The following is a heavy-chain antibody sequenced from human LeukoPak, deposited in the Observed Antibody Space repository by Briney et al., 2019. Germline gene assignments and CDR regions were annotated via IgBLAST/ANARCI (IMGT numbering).Heavy chain of an antibody. D-gene: IGHD6-19*01. V-gene: IGHV1-69*04. CDR3: ASGQWLGEHAFDI. J-gene: IGHJ3*02. Sequence: SVKVSCKASGGTFSSYAISWVRQAPGQGLEWMGRIIPILGIANYAQKFQGRVTITADKSTSTAYMELSSLRSEDTAVYYCASGQWLGEHAFDIWGQGTMVTVSS. CDR2: IIPILGIA. CDR1: GGTFSSYA.